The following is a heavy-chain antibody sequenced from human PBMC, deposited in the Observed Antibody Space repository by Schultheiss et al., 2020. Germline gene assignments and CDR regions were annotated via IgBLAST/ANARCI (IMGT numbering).Heavy chain of an antibody. CDR2: IYPGDSDT. Sequence: GESLKISCKGSGYSFTSYWIGWVRQMPGKGLEWMGIIYPGDSDTRYSPSFQGQVTISADKSISTAYLQWSSLKASDTAMYYCARQEGSSPVWGTHRDYFDYWGQGTLVSVCS. D-gene: IGHD3-16*01. J-gene: IGHJ4*02. V-gene: IGHV5-51*01. CDR1: GYSFTSYW. CDR3: ARQEGSSPVWGTHRDYFDY.